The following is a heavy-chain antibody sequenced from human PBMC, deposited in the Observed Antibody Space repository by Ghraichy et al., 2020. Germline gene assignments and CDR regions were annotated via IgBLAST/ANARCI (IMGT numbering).Heavy chain of an antibody. J-gene: IGHJ6*02. CDR2: IYYSGST. Sequence: SETLSLTCTVSGGSISSSSYYWGWIRQPPGKGLEWIGSIYYSGSTYYNPSLKSRVTISVDTSKNQFSLKLSSVTAADTAVYYCARQGELYYYYYGMDVWGQGTTVTVSS. CDR1: GGSISSSSYY. D-gene: IGHD2/OR15-2a*01. V-gene: IGHV4-39*01. CDR3: ARQGELYYYYYGMDV.